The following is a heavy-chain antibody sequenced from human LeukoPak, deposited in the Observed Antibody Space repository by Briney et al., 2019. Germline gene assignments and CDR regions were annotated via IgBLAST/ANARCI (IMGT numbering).Heavy chain of an antibody. D-gene: IGHD3-22*01. V-gene: IGHV1-69*04. CDR2: IIPILGIA. CDR1: GGTFSSYV. Sequence: SVKVSCKASGGTFSSYVISWVRQAPGQGPEWMGRIIPILGIANYAQKFQGRVTITADKSTSTAYMELSSLRSEDTAVYYCASPPADYYDSRDYFDYWGQGTLVTVSS. J-gene: IGHJ4*02. CDR3: ASPPADYYDSRDYFDY.